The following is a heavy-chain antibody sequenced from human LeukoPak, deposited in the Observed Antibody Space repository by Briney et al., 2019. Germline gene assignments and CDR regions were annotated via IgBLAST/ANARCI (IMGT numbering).Heavy chain of an antibody. J-gene: IGHJ4*02. Sequence: GGSLRLSCAASGFTVSSNYMSWVRQAPGKGLEWVSVIYSGDTTYYADSVKGRFTISRDNSKNTLYLQMNSLRAEDTAVYYCARVGLAGYNYHFDYWGQGTLVTVSS. D-gene: IGHD5-24*01. CDR1: GFTVSSNY. CDR2: IYSGDTT. V-gene: IGHV3-53*01. CDR3: ARVGLAGYNYHFDY.